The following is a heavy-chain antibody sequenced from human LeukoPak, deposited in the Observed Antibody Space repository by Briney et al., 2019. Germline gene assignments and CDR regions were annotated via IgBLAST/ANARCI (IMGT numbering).Heavy chain of an antibody. V-gene: IGHV1-46*01. D-gene: IGHD6-19*01. Sequence: ASVKVSCKASGYTFTSYYMHWVRQAPGQGLEWMGLINPTGGSTGYAQKFQGRVTMTRDMSTSTAYMELSSLRSEDTAVYYCARGLFSSGWYNWFDPWGQGTLVTVSS. CDR1: GYTFTSYY. J-gene: IGHJ5*02. CDR2: INPTGGST. CDR3: ARGLFSSGWYNWFDP.